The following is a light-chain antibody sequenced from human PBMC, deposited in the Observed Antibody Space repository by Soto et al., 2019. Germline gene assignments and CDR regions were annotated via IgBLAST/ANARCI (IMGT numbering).Light chain of an antibody. J-gene: IGKJ1*01. CDR3: QQYNSYPWT. Sequence: DIQMTQSPSSLSASVGDRVTITCRASRSISNYVNWYQQTPGKVPKLLIYAASSLHSGVPSRFSGSGSGTDFTLTISSLQSEDFATYYCQQYNSYPWTFGQGTKGDIK. V-gene: IGKV1-39*01. CDR1: RSISNY. CDR2: AAS.